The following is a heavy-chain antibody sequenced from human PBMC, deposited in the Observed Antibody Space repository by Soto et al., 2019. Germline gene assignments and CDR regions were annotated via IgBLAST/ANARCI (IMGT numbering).Heavy chain of an antibody. CDR3: ARRSYYGSGSIFDY. CDR2: IYYSGST. D-gene: IGHD3-10*01. Sequence: SETLSLTCTVSGGSISSSGYYWGWIRQPPGKGLEWIGNIYYSGSTNYNPSLKSRVTISVDTSKNQFPLKVSSVTAADTAVYYCARRSYYGSGSIFDYWGQGTLVTVSS. V-gene: IGHV4-39*01. J-gene: IGHJ4*02. CDR1: GGSISSSGYY.